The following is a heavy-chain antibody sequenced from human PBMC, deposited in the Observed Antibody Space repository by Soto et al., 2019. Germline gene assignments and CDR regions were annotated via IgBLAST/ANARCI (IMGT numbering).Heavy chain of an antibody. J-gene: IGHJ4*02. CDR3: ARIGRLRWGEY. CDR2: ISSSSSTI. CDR1: GFTFSSYS. Sequence: EVQLVESGGGLVQPGGSLRLSCAASGFTFSSYSMNWVRQAPGKGLEWVSYISSSSSTIYYADSVKGRFTISRDNAKNSLYLQMNSLRAEDTAVYYCARIGRLRWGEYCGQGTLVTVSS. D-gene: IGHD4-17*01. V-gene: IGHV3-48*01.